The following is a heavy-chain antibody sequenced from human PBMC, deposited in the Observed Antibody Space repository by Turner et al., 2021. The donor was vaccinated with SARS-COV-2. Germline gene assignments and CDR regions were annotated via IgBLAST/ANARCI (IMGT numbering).Heavy chain of an antibody. CDR1: GGSISSYY. J-gene: IGHJ4*02. CDR2: IYYSGGT. D-gene: IGHD6-19*01. CDR3: GRVSSPVAGIDY. Sequence: QVQLQESGPGLVKPSETLSLTGTVSGGSISSYYWSWIRQPPGKGLEWIGYIYYSGGTKYNPSRKSQVTISVDTSKNQFSLKLSSVTAADTAVYYCGRVSSPVAGIDYWGQGTLVTVSS. V-gene: IGHV4-59*01.